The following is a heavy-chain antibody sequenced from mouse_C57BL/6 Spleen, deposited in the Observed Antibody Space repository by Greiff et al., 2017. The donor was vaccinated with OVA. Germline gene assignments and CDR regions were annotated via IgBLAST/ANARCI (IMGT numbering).Heavy chain of an antibody. Sequence: VQLKQSGPELVKPGASVKISCKASGYTFTDYYMNWVKQSHGKSLEWIGDINPNNGGTSYNQKFKGTATLTVDKSSSTAYMELRSLTSEDSAVYYCARAYYSNYWFAYWGQGTLVTVSA. CDR3: ARAYYSNYWFAY. CDR2: INPNNGGT. V-gene: IGHV1-26*01. CDR1: GYTFTDYY. D-gene: IGHD2-5*01. J-gene: IGHJ3*01.